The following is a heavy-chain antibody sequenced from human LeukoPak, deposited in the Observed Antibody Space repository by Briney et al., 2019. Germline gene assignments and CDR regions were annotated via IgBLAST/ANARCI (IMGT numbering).Heavy chain of an antibody. CDR2: IYTSGST. V-gene: IGHV4-61*02. Sequence: SQTLSLTCTVSGGSISSGSYYWSWIRQPAGKGLEWIGRIYTSGSTNYNPSLKSRVTISVDTSKNQFSLKLSSVTAADTAVYYCARDSVVGQLPNWFDPWGQGTLVTVSS. CDR3: ARDSVVGQLPNWFDP. CDR1: GGSISSGSYY. D-gene: IGHD2-2*01. J-gene: IGHJ5*02.